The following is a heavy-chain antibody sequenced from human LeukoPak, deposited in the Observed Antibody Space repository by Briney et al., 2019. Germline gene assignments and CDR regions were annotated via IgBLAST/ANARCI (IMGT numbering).Heavy chain of an antibody. V-gene: IGHV3-7*01. J-gene: IGHJ4*02. CDR1: GFTFSTFW. Sequence: GGSLRLSCAASGFTFSTFWMTWVRQAPGKGLEWVANIKPDGSEKSYVDSVKGRFTVSRDNAKNSLYLHMNSLRAEDTALYYCTRNTVAAAGGDWGQGTLVTVSS. CDR3: TRNTVAAAGGD. D-gene: IGHD6-13*01. CDR2: IKPDGSEK.